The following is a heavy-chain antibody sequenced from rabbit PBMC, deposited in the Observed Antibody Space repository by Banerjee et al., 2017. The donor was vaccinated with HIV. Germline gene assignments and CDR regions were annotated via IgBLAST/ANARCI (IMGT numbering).Heavy chain of an antibody. CDR2: IDSSSATP. CDR3: ARDKAGDGGYHHDL. J-gene: IGHJ4*01. CDR1: GFSFSSSYY. V-gene: IGHV1S43*01. Sequence: QSLEESGGDLVKPGASLTLTCTASGFSFSSSYYMCWVRQAPGMRLEWIACIDSSSATPWYASWVNGRFTISRSTSLNTVDLKMTSLTAADTATYFCARDKAGDGGYHHDLWGPGTLVTVS. D-gene: IGHD1-1*01.